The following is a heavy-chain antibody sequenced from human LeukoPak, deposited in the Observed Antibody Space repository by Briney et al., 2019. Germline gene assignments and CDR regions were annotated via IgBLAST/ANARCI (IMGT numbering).Heavy chain of an antibody. CDR3: ARGARRVVRGVISYYFDY. CDR1: GYTFTNYD. Sequence: ASVKVSCKASGYTFTNYDINWVRRATGQGLEWMGWMNPNSGNTGYAQKFQGRVTMTRNTSISTAYMELSSLRSEDTAVYYCARGARRVVRGVISYYFDYWGQGTLVTVSS. J-gene: IGHJ4*02. D-gene: IGHD3-10*01. V-gene: IGHV1-8*01. CDR2: MNPNSGNT.